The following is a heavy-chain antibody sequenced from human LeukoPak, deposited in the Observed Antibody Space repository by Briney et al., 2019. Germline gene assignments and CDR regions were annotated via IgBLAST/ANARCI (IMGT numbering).Heavy chain of an antibody. CDR1: GGSFSDYY. J-gene: IGHJ4*02. Sequence: SETLSLTCAVYGGSFSDYYWSWIRQPPGKGLEWIGYIYYSGGTYYNPSLKSRVTISIDTSKNQFSLKLGSVTAADTAVYYCARGRGYDTDYWGQGTLVTVSS. CDR2: IYYSGGT. V-gene: IGHV4-30-4*08. D-gene: IGHD6-25*01. CDR3: ARGRGYDTDY.